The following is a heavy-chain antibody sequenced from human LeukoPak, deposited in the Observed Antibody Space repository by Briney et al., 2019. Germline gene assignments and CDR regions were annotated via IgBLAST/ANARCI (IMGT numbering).Heavy chain of an antibody. CDR1: VFTFSNYG. V-gene: IGHV3-30*02. CDR2: IRYDGSTK. Sequence: GVSLSLSCTASVFTFSNYGMHWLRQAPGRGLEWVAFIRYDGSTKDYADSVKGRFTISRDNSKNTLYLQMDSLRAEDTAVYYCAKDRGGATDPFDYWGQGPLVTVSS. D-gene: IGHD1-26*01. CDR3: AKDRGGATDPFDY. J-gene: IGHJ4*02.